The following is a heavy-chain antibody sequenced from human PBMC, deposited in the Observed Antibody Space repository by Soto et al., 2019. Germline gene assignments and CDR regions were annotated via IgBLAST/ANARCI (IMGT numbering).Heavy chain of an antibody. CDR2: ISPYNDDT. CDR3: ARGGYYDSSGSRNYHYYGMDV. V-gene: IGHV1-18*04. CDR1: GYTFTGYY. D-gene: IGHD3-22*01. Sequence: ASVKVSCKASGYTFTGYYMHWVRQAPGQGLEWLGWISPYNDDTKYAQKLQGRVTMTTDTSSRTAYMALRSLRSDDTAVYFCARGGYYDSSGSRNYHYYGMDVWGQGTKVTVSS. J-gene: IGHJ6*02.